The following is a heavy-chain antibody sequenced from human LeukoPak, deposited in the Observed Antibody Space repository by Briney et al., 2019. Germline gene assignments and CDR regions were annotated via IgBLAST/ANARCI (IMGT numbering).Heavy chain of an antibody. D-gene: IGHD4-11*01. CDR2: IYTSGST. CDR1: GGSISSYY. J-gene: IGHJ3*02. Sequence: SETLSLTCTVSGGSISSYYWSWIRQPAGKGLEWIGRIYTSGSTNYNPSLKSRVTMSVGTSKNQFSLKLSSVTAADTAVYYCARVPLDDYSIRDAFDIWGQGTMVTVSS. V-gene: IGHV4-4*07. CDR3: ARVPLDDYSIRDAFDI.